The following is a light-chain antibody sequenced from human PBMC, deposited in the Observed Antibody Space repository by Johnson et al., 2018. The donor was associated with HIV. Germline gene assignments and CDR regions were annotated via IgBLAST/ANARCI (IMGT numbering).Light chain of an antibody. CDR3: GTWDSSLSVV. CDR2: DNN. Sequence: QAVLTQPPSVSAAPGQKVTISCSGSSSNIGNNYVSWYQQLPGTAPKLLIYDNNKRPSGIPDRFYGSKSGTSATLGITGLQTGDEADYYCGTWDSSLSVVFGTGPKVTVL. CDR1: SSNIGNNY. J-gene: IGLJ1*01. V-gene: IGLV1-51*01.